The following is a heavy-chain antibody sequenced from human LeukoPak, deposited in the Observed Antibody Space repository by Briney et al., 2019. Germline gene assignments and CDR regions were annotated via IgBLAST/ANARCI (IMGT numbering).Heavy chain of an antibody. CDR1: GASINSDTYY. CDR3: ARAGGYGLIDY. V-gene: IGHV4-39*07. D-gene: IGHD5-18*01. CDR2: IYHSGTTYSGST. J-gene: IGHJ4*02. Sequence: SETLSLTCTVSGASINSDTYYWVWIRQPPGKGLEWIGSIYHSGTTYSGSTYYNPSLKSRVTISLDTSKNQFSLKVGSMTAADTAVYYCARAGGYGLIDYWGQGTMVTVSS.